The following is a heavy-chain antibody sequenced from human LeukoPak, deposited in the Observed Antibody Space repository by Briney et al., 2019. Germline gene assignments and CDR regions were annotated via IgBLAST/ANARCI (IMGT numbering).Heavy chain of an antibody. CDR1: GYTFTSYG. D-gene: IGHD3-22*01. CDR3: ARYDYYDSSGYYDY. V-gene: IGHV1-18*01. CDR2: ISSFNGNT. J-gene: IGHJ4*02. Sequence: ASVNVPCKASGYTFTSYGITWVRQAPGQGLEWMGWISSFNGNTNYAQKLQGRVTMTTDTSTSTAYMELRSLRSDDTAVYYCARYDYYDSSGYYDYWGQGTLVTVSS.